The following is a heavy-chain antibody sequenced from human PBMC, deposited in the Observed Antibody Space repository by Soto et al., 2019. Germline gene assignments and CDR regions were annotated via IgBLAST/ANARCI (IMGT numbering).Heavy chain of an antibody. V-gene: IGHV3-48*03. CDR1: GFTFSSYE. CDR2: ISSSGSTI. J-gene: IGHJ6*02. D-gene: IGHD3-3*01. Sequence: GGSLRLSCAASGFTFSSYEMNWVRQAPGKGLEWVSYISSSGSTIYYADSVKGRFTISRDNAKNSLYLRMNSLRAEDTAVYYCARESLTVFGVVIIPPYGMDVWGQGTTVTVSS. CDR3: ARESLTVFGVVIIPPYGMDV.